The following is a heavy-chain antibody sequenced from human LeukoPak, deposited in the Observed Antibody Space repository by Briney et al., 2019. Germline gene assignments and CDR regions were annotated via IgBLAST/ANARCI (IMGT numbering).Heavy chain of an antibody. Sequence: PGGSLRLSCAASGFTFSSYSMNWVRQAPGKGLEWVSSISSSSSYIYYADSVKGRFTISRDNAKNSLYLQMNSLRAEDTAVYYCARDEGQLDPSIDYWGQGTLVTVSS. CDR2: ISSSSSYI. V-gene: IGHV3-21*01. CDR1: GFTFSSYS. J-gene: IGHJ4*02. D-gene: IGHD6-13*01. CDR3: ARDEGQLDPSIDY.